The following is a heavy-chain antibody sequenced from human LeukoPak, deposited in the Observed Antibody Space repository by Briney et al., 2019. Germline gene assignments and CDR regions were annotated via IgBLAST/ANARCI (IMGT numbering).Heavy chain of an antibody. D-gene: IGHD5-18*01. Sequence: GGSLRLSCAASGFTFSSYSMNWVRQAPGKGLEWVSYISSSSSIIYYADSVKGRFTISRDNAKNSLYLQMNSLRAEDTAVYYCARDQRGYSYVDYWGQGTLVTVSS. CDR3: ARDQRGYSYVDY. J-gene: IGHJ4*02. CDR2: ISSSSSII. CDR1: GFTFSSYS. V-gene: IGHV3-48*01.